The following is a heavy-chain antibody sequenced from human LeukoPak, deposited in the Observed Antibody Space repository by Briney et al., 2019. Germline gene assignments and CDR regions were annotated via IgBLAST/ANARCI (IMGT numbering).Heavy chain of an antibody. Sequence: GGSLRLSCAASGFTFSSYWMHWVRQAPGKGLVWVSRINSDGSSTSYEDSVKGRFTISRDNDKNTLYLQMNSLRAEDTAVYYCARELSLTTTMVRGVIVYYYYGMDVWGKGTTVTVSS. CDR1: GFTFSSYW. CDR3: ARELSLTTTMVRGVIVYYYYGMDV. D-gene: IGHD3-10*01. CDR2: INSDGSST. V-gene: IGHV3-74*01. J-gene: IGHJ6*04.